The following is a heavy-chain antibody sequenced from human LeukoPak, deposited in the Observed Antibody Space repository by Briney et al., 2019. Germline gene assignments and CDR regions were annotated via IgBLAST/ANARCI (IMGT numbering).Heavy chain of an antibody. J-gene: IGHJ5*02. D-gene: IGHD3-10*01. V-gene: IGHV4-34*01. Sequence: SETLSLTCAVYGGSFSGYYWSWLRQPPGKGLEWIGEINHSGSTNYNPSLKSRVTISVDTSKNQFSLKLSSVTAADTAVYYCAREIMVRGVIYARPHNWFDPWGREPWSPSPQ. CDR1: GGSFSGYY. CDR2: INHSGST. CDR3: AREIMVRGVIYARPHNWFDP.